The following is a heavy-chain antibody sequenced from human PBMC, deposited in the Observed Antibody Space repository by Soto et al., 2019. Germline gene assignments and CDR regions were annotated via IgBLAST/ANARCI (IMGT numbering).Heavy chain of an antibody. CDR1: GYTLTSYA. V-gene: IGHV1-3*01. CDR2: INAGNGNT. Sequence: ASVKVSCKASGYTLTSYAMHWVRQAPGQRLEWMGWINAGNGNTNYSQKFQGWVTMTRDTSISTAYMELSRLRSDDTAVYYCARDLSPFSVETGDYYYGMDVWGQGTTVTVSS. D-gene: IGHD3-3*02. CDR3: ARDLSPFSVETGDYYYGMDV. J-gene: IGHJ6*02.